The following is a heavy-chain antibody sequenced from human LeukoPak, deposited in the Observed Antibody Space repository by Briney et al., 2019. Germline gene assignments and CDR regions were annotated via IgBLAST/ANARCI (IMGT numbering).Heavy chain of an antibody. V-gene: IGHV5-51*01. J-gene: IGHJ4*02. CDR1: GYSFTNFW. CDR3: ARSFDCTTTSCYPFDY. D-gene: IGHD2-2*01. CDR2: IYPGDSDT. Sequence: GESLKISCKASGYSFTNFWIGWVRQVPGKGLGWMGIIYPGDSDTRYSPSFQGQVTISADKSITTAYLQWSSLKASDTAMYYCARSFDCTTTSCYPFDYWGQGTLVTVSS.